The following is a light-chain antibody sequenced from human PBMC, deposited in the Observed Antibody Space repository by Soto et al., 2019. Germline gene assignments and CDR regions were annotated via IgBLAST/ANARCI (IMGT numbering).Light chain of an antibody. CDR3: MQYVYWPHT. J-gene: IGKJ2*01. CDR2: KIF. Sequence: DVVLTQSPLSLPVTPGQPASISCRSSQSLAHSYGNPFFSWYHQRPGQSPRRLIDKIFDRDSGVPDRFSGSGSGTDFTLKISRVEAEDVGIYYCMQYVYWPHTFGQGTKVDIK. CDR1: QSLAHSYGNPF. V-gene: IGKV2-30*02.